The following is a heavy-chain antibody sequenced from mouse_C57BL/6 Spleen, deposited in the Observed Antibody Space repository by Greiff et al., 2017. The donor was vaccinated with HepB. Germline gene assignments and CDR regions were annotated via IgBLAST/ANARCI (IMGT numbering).Heavy chain of an antibody. CDR2: ISNGGGST. CDR1: GFTFSDYY. V-gene: IGHV5-12*01. D-gene: IGHD5-5*01. CDR3: ASYRRAMDY. J-gene: IGHJ4*01. Sequence: DVMLVESGGGLVQPGGSLKLSCAASGFTFSDYYMYWVRQTPEKRLEWVAYISNGGGSTYYPDTVKGRFTISRDNAKNTLYLQMSRLKSEDTAMYYCASYRRAMDYWGQGTSVTVSS.